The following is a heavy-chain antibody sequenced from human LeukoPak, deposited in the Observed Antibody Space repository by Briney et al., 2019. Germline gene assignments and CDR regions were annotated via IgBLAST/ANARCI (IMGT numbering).Heavy chain of an antibody. CDR3: ARVVPAAIHYYFDY. CDR2: INHSGST. D-gene: IGHD2-2*01. J-gene: IGHJ4*02. V-gene: IGHV4-34*01. Sequence: SETLSLTCAVYGGSFSGYYWSWIRQPPGKGLEWIGEINHSGSTNYNPSLKSRVTISVDTSKNQFSLKPSSVTAADTAVYYCARVVPAAIHYYFDYWGQGTLVTVSS. CDR1: GGSFSGYY.